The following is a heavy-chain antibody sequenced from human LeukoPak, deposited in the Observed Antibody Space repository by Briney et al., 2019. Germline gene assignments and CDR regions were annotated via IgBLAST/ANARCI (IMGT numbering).Heavy chain of an antibody. J-gene: IGHJ4*02. CDR2: ISGSGGST. CDR3: ACVVSGYYRGHFGY. CDR1: GFTFSSYA. Sequence: GGSLRLSCAASGFTFSSYAMSWVRQAPGKGLEWVSAISGSGGSTYYADSVKGRFTISRDNSKNTLYLQMNSLRAEDTAVYYCACVVSGYYRGHFGYWGQGTLVTVSS. V-gene: IGHV3-23*01. D-gene: IGHD3-9*01.